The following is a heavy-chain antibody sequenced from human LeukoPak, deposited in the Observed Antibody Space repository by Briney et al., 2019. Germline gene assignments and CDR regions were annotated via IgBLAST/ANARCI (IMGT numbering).Heavy chain of an antibody. V-gene: IGHV3-66*01. Sequence: GGSLRLSCAASGFTFSVLGMHWVRQAPGKGLEWVSVIYSGGSTYYADSVKGRFTISRDNSKNTLYLQMNSLRTEDTAVYYCASRSYYYGSGSSAFDYWGQGTLVTVSS. D-gene: IGHD3-10*01. CDR1: GFTFSVLG. J-gene: IGHJ4*02. CDR3: ASRSYYYGSGSSAFDY. CDR2: IYSGGST.